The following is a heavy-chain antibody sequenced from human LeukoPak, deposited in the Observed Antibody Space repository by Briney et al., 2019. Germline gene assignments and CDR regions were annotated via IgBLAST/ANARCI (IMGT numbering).Heavy chain of an antibody. V-gene: IGHV4-59*01. CDR1: GGSIGTNY. Sequence: KPSETLSLTCTVSGGSIGTNYWSWIRQPPGKGLEWVGYIHYSGNTDYNPYLKSRVTMSIDTSKKQFSLQLSSVTAADTAAYYCARVYTSAWTHDYWGQGTLVTVSS. CDR2: IHYSGNT. D-gene: IGHD6-19*01. CDR3: ARVYTSAWTHDY. J-gene: IGHJ4*02.